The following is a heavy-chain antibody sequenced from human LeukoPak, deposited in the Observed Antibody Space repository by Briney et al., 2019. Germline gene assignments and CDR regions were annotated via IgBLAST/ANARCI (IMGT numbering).Heavy chain of an antibody. D-gene: IGHD6-6*01. Sequence: SETLSLTCAVYGGSFSGYYWSWIRQPPGKGLEWIGEINHSGSTNYNPSLKSRVTISVDTSKNQFSLKLSSVTAADTVVYYCASFAKSSEYSSSSGDWFDPWGQGTLVTVSS. CDR3: ASFAKSSEYSSSSGDWFDP. J-gene: IGHJ5*02. CDR1: GGSFSGYY. CDR2: INHSGST. V-gene: IGHV4-34*01.